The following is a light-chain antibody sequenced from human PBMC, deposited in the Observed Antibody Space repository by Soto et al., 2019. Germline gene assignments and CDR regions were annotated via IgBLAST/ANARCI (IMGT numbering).Light chain of an antibody. Sequence: QSALTQPASVSGSPGQSITISCTGTRSDVGIYNLVSWYQQHPGKVPKLMIYECIKRPSGVSNRFSGSKSGNTASLTISGLQAEDEADYYCCSYAGNSTYVFGTGTKLTVL. CDR1: RSDVGIYNL. CDR3: CSYAGNSTYV. V-gene: IGLV2-23*01. CDR2: ECI. J-gene: IGLJ1*01.